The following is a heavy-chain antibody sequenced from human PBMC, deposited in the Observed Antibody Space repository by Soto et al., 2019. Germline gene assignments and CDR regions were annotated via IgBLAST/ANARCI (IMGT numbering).Heavy chain of an antibody. CDR3: ARLYYDFWSGSIYYYYYYMDV. J-gene: IGHJ6*03. V-gene: IGHV4-59*01. D-gene: IGHD3-3*01. CDR1: GGSISSYY. Sequence: SETLSLTCTVSGGSISSYYWSWIRQPPGKGLEWIGYIYYSGSTNYNPSLKSRVTISVDTSKNQFSLKLSSVTAADTAVYYCARLYYDFWSGSIYYYYYYMDVWGKGTTVTVSS. CDR2: IYYSGST.